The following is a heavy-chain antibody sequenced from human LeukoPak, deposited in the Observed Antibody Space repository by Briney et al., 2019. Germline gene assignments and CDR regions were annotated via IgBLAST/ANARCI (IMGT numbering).Heavy chain of an antibody. J-gene: IGHJ4*02. CDR1: GFTFRNYS. Sequence: GGSLRLSCAASGFTFRNYSINWVRQAPGKGLEWVSSISSANYIYYADSLQGRFTISRDNAKNSVYLQMNSLRAEDTAVYYCARSHYGDSDVFGYWGQGILITVSS. D-gene: IGHD4-17*01. V-gene: IGHV3-21*01. CDR2: ISSANYI. CDR3: ARSHYGDSDVFGY.